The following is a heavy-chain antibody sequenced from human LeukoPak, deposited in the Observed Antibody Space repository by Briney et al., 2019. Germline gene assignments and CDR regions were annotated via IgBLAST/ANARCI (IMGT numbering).Heavy chain of an antibody. D-gene: IGHD4-17*01. V-gene: IGHV4-59*01. J-gene: IGHJ6*03. CDR1: DDSITIYY. Sequence: PSETLSLTCTVSDDSITIYYWSWIRQPPGKGLEWIGYIDHTGITNYNPSLNSRVTISRDTSKNHFSLELSSATAADTAVYFCARVAVTNYYYYYMDVWGKGTTVTVSS. CDR3: ARVAVTNYYYYYMDV. CDR2: IDHTGIT.